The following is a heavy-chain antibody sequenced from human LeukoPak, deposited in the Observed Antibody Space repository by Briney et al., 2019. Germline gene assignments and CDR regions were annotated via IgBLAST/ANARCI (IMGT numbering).Heavy chain of an antibody. Sequence: SETLSLTCTVSGGSISSGSYYWSWIRQPAGKGLEWIGRIYTSGSTNYNPSLKSRVTISVDTSKNQFSLELSSVTAADTAVYYCARDPRIAAAPDVRPWGQGTLVTVSS. D-gene: IGHD6-13*01. J-gene: IGHJ5*02. CDR2: IYTSGST. CDR1: GGSISSGSYY. CDR3: ARDPRIAAAPDVRP. V-gene: IGHV4-61*02.